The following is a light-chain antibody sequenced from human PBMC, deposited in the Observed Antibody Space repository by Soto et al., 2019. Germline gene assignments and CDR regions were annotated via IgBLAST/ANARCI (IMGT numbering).Light chain of an antibody. CDR3: CSYAGNSNWV. CDR2: EGT. J-gene: IGLJ2*01. CDR1: SSDVGSYIL. Sequence: QSALTQPASVYGSPGQSINISCTGTSSDVGSYILVSWYQQDPGKAPKLMFYEGTKRPSGVSNRFSGSTSGNTASLTISGLQAEDEADYYCCSYAGNSNWVFGGGTMLTVL. V-gene: IGLV2-23*01.